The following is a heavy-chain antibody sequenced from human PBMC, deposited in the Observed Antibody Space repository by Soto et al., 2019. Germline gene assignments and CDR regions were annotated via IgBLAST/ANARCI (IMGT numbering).Heavy chain of an antibody. D-gene: IGHD5-12*01. CDR1: GFTFSYYS. V-gene: IGHV3-23*01. CDR2: MSIGDAKT. CDR3: ARWDGYADL. J-gene: IGHJ4*02. Sequence: EVQLLESGGGLVQPGGSLRLSCAASGFTFSYYSMAWVGQTPEKGLAWVSGMSIGDAKTFYIDSVRGRLTGYRDSVKNTFDFQMNSLGAEDTALYYCARWDGYADLWGQGTLVTVSS.